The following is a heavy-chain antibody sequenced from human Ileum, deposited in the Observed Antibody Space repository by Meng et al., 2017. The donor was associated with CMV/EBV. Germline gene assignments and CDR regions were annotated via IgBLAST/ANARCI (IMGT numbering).Heavy chain of an antibody. Sequence: QVQLHQSGPGLVKPSQTLSLTCAGDSVSISTESWNWIRQSPSRGLEWLGRTWYGSKWYYEYAVSVKSRITIIPDTSQNQISLQLNSVTPDDTAVYYCTYGWPLNYWGQGILVTVSS. D-gene: IGHD3-10*01. CDR2: TWYGSKWYY. V-gene: IGHV6-1*01. CDR1: DSVSISTES. CDR3: TYGWPLNY. J-gene: IGHJ4*02.